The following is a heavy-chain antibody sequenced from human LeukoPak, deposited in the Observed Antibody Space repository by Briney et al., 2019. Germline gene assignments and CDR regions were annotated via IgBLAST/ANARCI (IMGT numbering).Heavy chain of an antibody. CDR3: ARHAMVTAIGVSWFDP. V-gene: IGHV4-4*07. CDR1: GDSISYFY. Sequence: SQTLSLTCSVSGDSISYFYWSWIRQAAGKGLEWIGRISGSGSTDYNASLKSRVTMSVDTSKNQFSLKLSSVTAADTAVYYCARHAMVTAIGVSWFDPWGQGTLVTVSS. D-gene: IGHD2-21*02. J-gene: IGHJ5*02. CDR2: ISGSGST.